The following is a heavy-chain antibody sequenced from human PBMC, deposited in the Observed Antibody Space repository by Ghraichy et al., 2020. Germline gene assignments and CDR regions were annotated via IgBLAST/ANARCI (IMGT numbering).Heavy chain of an antibody. CDR1: GFPFNNST. D-gene: IGHD4/OR15-4a*01. Sequence: SVKASCKASGFPFNNSTVQWVRQARGHRPEWLGWIVVGSGNTYLAQRFQDRVSITRDISTKTAYMELSSLRSEDTAIFYCAVPGANSQFDYWGQGTLVAVSS. J-gene: IGHJ4*02. V-gene: IGHV1-58*01. CDR3: AVPGANSQFDY. CDR2: IVVGSGNT.